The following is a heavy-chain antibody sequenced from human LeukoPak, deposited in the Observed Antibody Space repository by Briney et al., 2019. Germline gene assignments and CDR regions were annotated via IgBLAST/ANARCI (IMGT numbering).Heavy chain of an antibody. CDR1: GGSISSYY. J-gene: IGHJ5*02. V-gene: IGHV4-59*08. D-gene: IGHD3-10*01. CDR3: ARHVSSRYYYGSGSPDNWFDP. Sequence: SETLSLTCTVSGGSISSYYWSWIRQPPGKGLEWIGYIYYSGSTNYNPSLKSRFTISVDTSKNQFSLKLSSVTAADTAVYYCARHVSSRYYYGSGSPDNWFDPWGQGTLVTVSS. CDR2: IYYSGST.